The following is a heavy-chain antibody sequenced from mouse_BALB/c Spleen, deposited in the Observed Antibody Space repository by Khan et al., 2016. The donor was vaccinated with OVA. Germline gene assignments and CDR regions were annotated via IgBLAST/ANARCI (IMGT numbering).Heavy chain of an antibody. Sequence: EVQLQQSGPELVKPGASVKIPCKTSGYTFTEYTLHWVKQSHGKSLEWIGVINPKIGVTSNNQKFKGKATLTVDKSSSTAYMEFRSLTSEDSAVYYCARDAGRYWGQGTSVTVSS. CDR1: GYTFTEYT. CDR3: ARDAGRY. D-gene: IGHD3-3*01. J-gene: IGHJ4*01. V-gene: IGHV1-18*01. CDR2: INPKIGVT.